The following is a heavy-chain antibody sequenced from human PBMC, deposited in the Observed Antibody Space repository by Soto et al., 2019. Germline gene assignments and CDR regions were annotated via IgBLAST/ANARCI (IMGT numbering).Heavy chain of an antibody. CDR1: GFTFSSYE. J-gene: IGHJ6*02. Sequence: EVQLVESGGGLVQPGGSLRLSCAASGFTFSSYEMNWVRQAPGKGLEWVSYISSSGSTIYYADSVKGRFTISRDNAKNSLYLQMNGLRAEDTAVYYCAREVVAGDDIYYYYYGMDVWGQGTTVTVSS. D-gene: IGHD6-19*01. CDR2: ISSSGSTI. CDR3: AREVVAGDDIYYYYYGMDV. V-gene: IGHV3-48*03.